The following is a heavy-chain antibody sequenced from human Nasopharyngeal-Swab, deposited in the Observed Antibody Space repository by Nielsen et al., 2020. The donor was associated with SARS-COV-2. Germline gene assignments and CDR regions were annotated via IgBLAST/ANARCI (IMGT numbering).Heavy chain of an antibody. CDR1: GYRFNNYW. CDR3: ARHNSGYDLKVVGNYYYYYMDV. D-gene: IGHD5-12*01. V-gene: IGHV5-51*01. CDR2: IYPGDSDT. Sequence: GESLKISCKGSGYRFNNYWIGWVRQMPGKGLEWMGIIYPGDSDTRYSPSFQGQVTISADKSISTAYLQWSSLKASDTAMYYCARHNSGYDLKVVGNYYYYYMDVWGKGTTVTVSS. J-gene: IGHJ6*03.